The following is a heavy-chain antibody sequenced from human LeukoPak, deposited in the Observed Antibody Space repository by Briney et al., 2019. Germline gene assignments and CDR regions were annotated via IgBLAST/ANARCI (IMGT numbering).Heavy chain of an antibody. D-gene: IGHD5-24*01. CDR3: ARDPEIFDY. J-gene: IGHJ4*02. CDR1: GFTFSDYY. CDR2: IKQDGSEK. V-gene: IGHV3-7*01. Sequence: GGSLRLSCAASGFTFSDYYMSWVRQAPGKGLEWVANIKQDGSEKYYVDSVKGRFTISRDNAKNSLYLQMNSLRAEDTAVYYCARDPEIFDYWGQGTLVTVSS.